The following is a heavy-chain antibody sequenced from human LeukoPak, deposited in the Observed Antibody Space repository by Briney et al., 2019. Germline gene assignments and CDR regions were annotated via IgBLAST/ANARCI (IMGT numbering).Heavy chain of an antibody. CDR1: GFTFSSYA. CDR2: IKSKTDGGTT. CDR3: STTYYYDSSEGY. Sequence: KAGGSLRLSCAASGFTFSSYAMHWVRQAPGKGLEWVGRIKSKTDGGTTDYAAPVKGRFTISRDDSKNTLYLQMNSLKTEDTAVYYCSTTYYYDSSEGYWGQGTLVTVSS. D-gene: IGHD3-22*01. J-gene: IGHJ4*02. V-gene: IGHV3-15*07.